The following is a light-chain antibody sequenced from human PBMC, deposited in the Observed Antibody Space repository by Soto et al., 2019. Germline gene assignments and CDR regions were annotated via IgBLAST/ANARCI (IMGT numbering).Light chain of an antibody. J-gene: IGKJ2*01. CDR2: LVS. Sequence: DIVMTQSPLSLPVIPGEPASISCRSSQSLLHSNGYTYLDWYLQKPGQSPQLLIYLVSNRASGVPDRFSGSGSGTDFTLKINRVEAEDVGIYYCMQGLRPPYTFGQGTKLEI. CDR1: QSLLHSNGYTY. V-gene: IGKV2-28*01. CDR3: MQGLRPPYT.